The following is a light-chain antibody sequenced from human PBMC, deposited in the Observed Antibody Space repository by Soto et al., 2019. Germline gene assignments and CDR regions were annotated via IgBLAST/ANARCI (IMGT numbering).Light chain of an antibody. Sequence: DFQLTQSPSSLSASVGDRVTITCRASQGFSNALAWFQQKPGKVPKLLIYAASTLQSGVPSRFRGSGSGPDFTLTISSLQPEDVATYYCQKYDTAPLTFGGGTKAEIK. CDR1: QGFSNA. CDR2: AAS. V-gene: IGKV1-27*01. J-gene: IGKJ4*01. CDR3: QKYDTAPLT.